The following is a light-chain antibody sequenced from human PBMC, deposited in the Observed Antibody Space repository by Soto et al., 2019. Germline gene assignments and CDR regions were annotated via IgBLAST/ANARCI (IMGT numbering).Light chain of an antibody. J-gene: IGLJ2*01. CDR3: CSYADSYTFVV. CDR2: DVI. V-gene: IGLV2-11*01. Sequence: SVLTQPRSVSGSPGQSVTISCTGTSSDVGAYNYVSWYQQRPGRAPKLMIYDVIKRPTGVPDRFSGSKSGNTASLTISGLQAEDEADYYCCSYADSYTFVVFGGGTKLTVL. CDR1: SSDVGAYNY.